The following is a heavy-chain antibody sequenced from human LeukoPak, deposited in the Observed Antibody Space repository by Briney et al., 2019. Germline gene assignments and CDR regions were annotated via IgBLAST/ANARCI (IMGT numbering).Heavy chain of an antibody. J-gene: IGHJ4*02. CDR2: IYHSGNT. CDR3: ARDVFSSGWYGSSYYFDY. D-gene: IGHD6-19*01. V-gene: IGHV4-38-2*02. CDR1: GYSISSGYY. Sequence: PSETLSLTCTVSGYSISSGYYWGWIRQPPGKGLEWIGSIYHSGNTYYNPSLKSRVTISVDTSKNQFSLRLSSVTAADTAVYYCARDVFSSGWYGSSYYFDYWGQGTLVTVSS.